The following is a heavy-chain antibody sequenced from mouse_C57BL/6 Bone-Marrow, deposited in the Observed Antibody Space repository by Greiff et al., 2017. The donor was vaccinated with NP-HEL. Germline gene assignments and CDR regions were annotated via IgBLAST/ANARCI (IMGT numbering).Heavy chain of an antibody. D-gene: IGHD2-2*01. J-gene: IGHJ2*01. Sequence: QVQLKQPGAELVKPGASVKLSCKASGYTFTSYWMHWVKPRPGQGLEWLGMLHPNSGSTNYNEKFKSKANLTVEKSSSTPYRQLCSLTSEDSAGYYWARGYGYGGGGFDYWGQGTTLTVSS. CDR1: GYTFTSYW. V-gene: IGHV1-64*01. CDR3: ARGYGYGGGGFDY. CDR2: LHPNSGST.